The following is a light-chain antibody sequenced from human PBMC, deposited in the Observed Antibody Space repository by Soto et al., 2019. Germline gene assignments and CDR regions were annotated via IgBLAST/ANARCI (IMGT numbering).Light chain of an antibody. Sequence: QSVLTQPASVSGSPGQSITISCTGTTSDIGAYNYVSWFQQHPGKAPKLMIYEVNNRPSGISSRFSGSKSGNTASLTISGLQAEDEADYYCSSYTSTTTLVVFGGGTKVTVL. CDR3: SSYTSTTTLVV. CDR1: TSDIGAYNY. CDR2: EVN. V-gene: IGLV2-14*03. J-gene: IGLJ2*01.